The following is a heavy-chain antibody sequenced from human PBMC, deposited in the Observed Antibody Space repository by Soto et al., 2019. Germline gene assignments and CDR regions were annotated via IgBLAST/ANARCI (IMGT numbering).Heavy chain of an antibody. CDR2: FNPNSGGT. CDR3: ARDLQLRVCDY. D-gene: IGHD1-7*01. Sequence: QVQLVPSGAEVKKPGASVKVSCKASGYTFTGYFIHWVRQAPGQGLEWMGWFNPNSGGTNYAQKFQGWVTMTRDTAISTAYMELSRLRSDDTAVYDCARDLQLRVCDYWGQGTLVTVSS. J-gene: IGHJ4*02. CDR1: GYTFTGYF. V-gene: IGHV1-2*04.